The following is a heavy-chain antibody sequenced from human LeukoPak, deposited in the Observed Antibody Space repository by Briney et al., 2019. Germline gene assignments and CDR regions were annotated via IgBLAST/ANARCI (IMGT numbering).Heavy chain of an antibody. V-gene: IGHV3-53*01. Sequence: GGSLRLSCVASGFTVSTNYMTWVRQSPGKGLEWVSVIYNNDRTYYADSVKGRFTISRDSSKNTLYLQMNSLRAEDTAVYYCASRQMDYFDYWGQGTLVTVSS. CDR2: IYNNDRT. J-gene: IGHJ4*02. D-gene: IGHD5-24*01. CDR3: ASRQMDYFDY. CDR1: GFTVSTNY.